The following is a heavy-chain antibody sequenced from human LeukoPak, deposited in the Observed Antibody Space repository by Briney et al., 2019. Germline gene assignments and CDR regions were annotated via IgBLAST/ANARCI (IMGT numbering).Heavy chain of an antibody. D-gene: IGHD3-22*01. Sequence: RGASVKVSCKASGYTFTGYYMHWVRQAPGRGLEWMGWINPNSGGTNYAQKFQGRVTMTRDTSISTAYMELSRLRSDDTAVYYCARDHYDSSGYYFDYWGQGTLVTVSS. V-gene: IGHV1-2*02. CDR1: GYTFTGYY. CDR3: ARDHYDSSGYYFDY. CDR2: INPNSGGT. J-gene: IGHJ4*02.